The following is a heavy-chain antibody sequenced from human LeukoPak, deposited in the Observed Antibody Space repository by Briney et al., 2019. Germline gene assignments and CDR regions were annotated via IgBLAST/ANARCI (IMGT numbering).Heavy chain of an antibody. CDR2: INHSGST. CDR3: ARGTKRGYSVYYFDY. Sequence: SETLSLTCAVYGGSFSGYYWSWIRQPPGKGLEWIGEINHSGSTNYNPSLKSRVTISVDTSKNQFSLKLSSVTAADTAVYYCARGTKRGYSVYYFDYWGQGTLVTVSS. V-gene: IGHV4-34*01. CDR1: GGSFSGYY. D-gene: IGHD5-18*01. J-gene: IGHJ4*02.